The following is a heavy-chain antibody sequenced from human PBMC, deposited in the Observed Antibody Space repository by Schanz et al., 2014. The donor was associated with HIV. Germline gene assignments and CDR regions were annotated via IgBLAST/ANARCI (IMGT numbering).Heavy chain of an antibody. CDR1: GFTFSNFA. CDR2: ISESGGRT. Sequence: EVQLVESGGGSVQPGGSLRLSCAASGFTFSNFAMSWVRQAPGKGLEWVSSISESGGRTYYADSVNGRFTISRDNSKNTLYLQMTTLRIDDTAVYYCAKPEYDSRGNSQSHFDSWGQGTLVTVSS. D-gene: IGHD3-22*01. V-gene: IGHV3-23*04. J-gene: IGHJ4*02. CDR3: AKPEYDSRGNSQSHFDS.